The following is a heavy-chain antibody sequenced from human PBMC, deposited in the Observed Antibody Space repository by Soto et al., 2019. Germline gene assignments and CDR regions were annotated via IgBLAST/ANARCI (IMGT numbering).Heavy chain of an antibody. D-gene: IGHD4-17*01. J-gene: IGHJ4*02. CDR3: ASRRDGYTYYGY. CDR1: GGSISSGGYS. V-gene: IGHV4-30-2*01. Sequence: QLQLQESGSGLVKPSQTLSLTCAVSGGSISSGGYSWSWIRQPPGKGLEWIGYIYHSGSTYYNPSLKSRVTISVDRSTNQSSLKLSSVTAADTAVYYCASRRDGYTYYGYWGQGTLVTVSS. CDR2: IYHSGST.